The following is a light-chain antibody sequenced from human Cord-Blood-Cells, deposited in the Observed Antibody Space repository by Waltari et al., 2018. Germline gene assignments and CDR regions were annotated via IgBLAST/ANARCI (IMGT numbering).Light chain of an antibody. Sequence: QSALTQPASVSGSPGQSITISCTGTSSDVGGYNYVSCYQQHPGKAPKLMIYDVSNRPSGVSNSFSGAKSGNTASLTISGLQAEDEADYYCSSYTSSSTVVFGGGTKLTVL. CDR3: SSYTSSSTVV. CDR1: SSDVGGYNY. CDR2: DVS. V-gene: IGLV2-14*03. J-gene: IGLJ2*01.